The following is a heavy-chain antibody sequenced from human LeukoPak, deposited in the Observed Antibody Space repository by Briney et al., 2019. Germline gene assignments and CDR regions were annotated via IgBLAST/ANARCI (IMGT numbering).Heavy chain of an antibody. CDR1: GFTFSTYT. CDR2: VDSSSSYI. Sequence: GGSLRLSCAASGFTFSTYTLTWVRQAPGKGLEWVSSVDSSSSYIHYADSVKGRFTISRDNAKNSMYLDMNSLRVEDTAAYYCVREGAKRGYSGYDAMYWGQGALVIVSS. V-gene: IGHV3-21*06. J-gene: IGHJ4*02. D-gene: IGHD5-12*01. CDR3: VREGAKRGYSGYDAMY.